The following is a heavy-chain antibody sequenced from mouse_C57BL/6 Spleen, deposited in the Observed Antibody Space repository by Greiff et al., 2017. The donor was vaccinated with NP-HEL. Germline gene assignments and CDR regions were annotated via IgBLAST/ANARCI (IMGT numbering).Heavy chain of an antibody. CDR2: ISNGGGST. CDR3: ARPYYYGSSLWFAY. Sequence: EVMLVESGGGLVQPGGSLKLSCAASGFTFSDYYMYWVRQTPEKRLEWVAYISNGGGSTYYLDTVKGRFTISRDNAKNTLYLQMSRLKSEDTAMYYCARPYYYGSSLWFAYWGQGTLVTVSA. J-gene: IGHJ3*01. D-gene: IGHD1-1*01. V-gene: IGHV5-12*01. CDR1: GFTFSDYY.